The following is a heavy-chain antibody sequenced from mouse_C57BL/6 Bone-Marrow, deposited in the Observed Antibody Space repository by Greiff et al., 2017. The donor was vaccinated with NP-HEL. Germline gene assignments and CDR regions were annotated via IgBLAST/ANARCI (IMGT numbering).Heavy chain of an antibody. D-gene: IGHD2-12*01. CDR1: GYTFTSYW. Sequence: QVQLQQPGAELVKPGASVKLSCKASGYTFTSYWMQWVKQRPGQGLEWIGEIDPSDSYTNYNQKFKGKATLTVDTSSSTAYMQLSSLTSEASAVYYCARGAYSQYAMAYWGQGTSVTVSS. V-gene: IGHV1-50*01. J-gene: IGHJ4*01. CDR3: ARGAYSQYAMAY. CDR2: IDPSDSYT.